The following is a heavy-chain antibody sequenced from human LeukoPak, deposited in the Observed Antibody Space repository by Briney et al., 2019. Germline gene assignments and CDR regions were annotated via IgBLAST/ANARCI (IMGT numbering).Heavy chain of an antibody. CDR1: GFTFSSYA. CDR3: ARQTYSSGWYSDY. Sequence: GGSLRLSCAAPGFTFSSYAMSWVRQAPGKGLEWVSAISGSGGSTYYADSVKGRFTISRDNSKNTLYLQMNSLRAEDTAVYYCARQTYSSGWYSDYWGQGTLVTVSS. D-gene: IGHD6-19*01. CDR2: ISGSGGST. V-gene: IGHV3-23*01. J-gene: IGHJ4*02.